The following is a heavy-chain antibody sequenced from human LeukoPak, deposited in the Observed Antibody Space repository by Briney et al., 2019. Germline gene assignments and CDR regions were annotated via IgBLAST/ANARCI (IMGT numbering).Heavy chain of an antibody. CDR3: ARDATTVLVFDY. J-gene: IGHJ4*02. D-gene: IGHD4-11*01. Sequence: GGSLRLSCAASGFTFSSHAMHWVRQAPGKGLEWVAVISYDGSNKYYADSVKGRFTISRDNSKNTLYLQMNSLRAEDTAVYYCARDATTVLVFDYWGQGTLVTVSS. CDR1: GFTFSSHA. CDR2: ISYDGSNK. V-gene: IGHV3-30-3*01.